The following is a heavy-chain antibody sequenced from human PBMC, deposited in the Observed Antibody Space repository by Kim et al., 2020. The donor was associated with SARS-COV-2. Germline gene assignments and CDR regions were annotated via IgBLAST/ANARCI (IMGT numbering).Heavy chain of an antibody. Sequence: GGSLRLSCAASGFTFSSYAMHWVRQAPGKGLEWVAVISYDGSNKYYADSVKGRFTTSRDNSKNTLYLQMNSLRAEDTAVYYCASSFGELSRLDYWGQGTLVTVSS. V-gene: IGHV3-30-3*01. D-gene: IGHD3-10*01. J-gene: IGHJ4*02. CDR2: ISYDGSNK. CDR1: GFTFSSYA. CDR3: ASSFGELSRLDY.